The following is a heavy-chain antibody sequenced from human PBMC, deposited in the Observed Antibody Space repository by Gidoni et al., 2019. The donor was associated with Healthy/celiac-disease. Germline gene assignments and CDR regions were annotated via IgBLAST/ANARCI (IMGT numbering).Heavy chain of an antibody. CDR1: GFTFSSYG. Sequence: AASGFTFSSYGMHWVRQAPGKGLEWVAVIWYDGSNKYYADSVKGRFTISRDNSKNTLYLQMNSLRAEDTAVYYCARARVRRSRSPHFDYWGQGTLVTVSS. CDR3: ARARVRRSRSPHFDY. J-gene: IGHJ4*02. CDR2: IWYDGSNK. V-gene: IGHV3-33*01. D-gene: IGHD3-3*01.